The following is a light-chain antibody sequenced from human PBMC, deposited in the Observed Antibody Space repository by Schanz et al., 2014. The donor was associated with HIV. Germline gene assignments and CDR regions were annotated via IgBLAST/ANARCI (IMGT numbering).Light chain of an antibody. CDR1: QSVSSN. J-gene: IGKJ2*01. Sequence: ESVLTQSPGTLSLSPGERATLSCRASQSVSSNLAWYQQKPGQAPRLLIYDASNRATGIPARFSGSGSGTDFTLTISSLEPEDFAVYYCQQRSNWPPGYTFGQGTKLEIK. V-gene: IGKV3-11*01. CDR2: DAS. CDR3: QQRSNWPPGYT.